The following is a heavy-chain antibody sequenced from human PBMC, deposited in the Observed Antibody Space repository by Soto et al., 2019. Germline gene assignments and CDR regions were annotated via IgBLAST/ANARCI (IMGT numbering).Heavy chain of an antibody. CDR3: ARDPLWGTAMVLWYFDL. D-gene: IGHD5-18*01. V-gene: IGHV3-30-3*01. Sequence: QVQLVESGGGVVQPGRSLRLSCAASGFTFSSYAMHWVRQAPGKGLEWVAVISYDGSNKYYADSVKGRFTISRDNSKNTRYPEMNGLRVENTAVYYCARDPLWGTAMVLWYFDLWGRGTLVNVYS. CDR2: ISYDGSNK. J-gene: IGHJ2*01. CDR1: GFTFSSYA.